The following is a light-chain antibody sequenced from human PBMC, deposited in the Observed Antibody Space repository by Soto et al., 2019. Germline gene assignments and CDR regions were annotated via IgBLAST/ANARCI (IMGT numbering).Light chain of an antibody. CDR1: GSDVGGYNH. V-gene: IGLV2-11*01. CDR2: EVS. Sequence: QSALTQPRSVSGSPGQSVTISCTGTGSDVGGYNHVSWYQQHPGKAPKLMIYEVSNWPSGVPDRFSGSKSGNTASLTISGLQAEDEADYSCCSYAGRFTWVFGGGTKLTVL. CDR3: CSYAGRFTWV. J-gene: IGLJ3*02.